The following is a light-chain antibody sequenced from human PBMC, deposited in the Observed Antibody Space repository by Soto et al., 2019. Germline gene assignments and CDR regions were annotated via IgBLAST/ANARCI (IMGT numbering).Light chain of an antibody. CDR3: QHFNNWPIS. CDR2: DAS. CDR1: QSISSN. V-gene: IGKV3-15*01. J-gene: IGKJ3*01. Sequence: EVVMTQSPATLSVSPGERATLFCRAGQSISSNLAWYQQKPGQPPRLLIYDASTRATGVPARFSGSGSGTEFPLTISSLQSEDSAVYYCQHFNNWPISFGPGTKVDVK.